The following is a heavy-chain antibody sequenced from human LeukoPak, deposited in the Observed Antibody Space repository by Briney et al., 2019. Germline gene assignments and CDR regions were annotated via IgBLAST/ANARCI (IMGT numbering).Heavy chain of an antibody. J-gene: IGHJ3*02. V-gene: IGHV1-3*01. CDR3: ARDGELYSGSKGLFDI. CDR1: GYTFTSYA. Sequence: WASVKVSCKASGYTFTSYAMHWVRQAPGQRLEWMGWINAGNGNTKYSQKFQGRVTMTIDTSTSTAYMELRSLGSDDTAVYYCARDGELYSGSKGLFDIWGQGTMVTVSS. CDR2: INAGNGNT. D-gene: IGHD1-26*01.